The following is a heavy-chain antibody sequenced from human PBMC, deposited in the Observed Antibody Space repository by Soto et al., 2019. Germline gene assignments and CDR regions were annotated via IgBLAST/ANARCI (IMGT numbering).Heavy chain of an antibody. J-gene: IGHJ6*02. CDR2: MNPNSGNT. CDR1: GYTFTSYD. Sequence: ASVKVSCKASGYTFTSYDINWVRQATGQGLEWMGWMNPNSGNTGYAQKFQGRVTMTRNTSISTAYMELSSLRSEDTAVYYCARARRGPRGYSGYYYYYGMDVWGQGTTVTVSS. D-gene: IGHD5-12*01. CDR3: ARARRGPRGYSGYYYYYGMDV. V-gene: IGHV1-8*01.